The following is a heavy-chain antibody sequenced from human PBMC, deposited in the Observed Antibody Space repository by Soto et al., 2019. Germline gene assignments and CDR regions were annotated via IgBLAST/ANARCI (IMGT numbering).Heavy chain of an antibody. Sequence: QVHLVQSGAEVKKPGSSVKVSCKASGGTFSPYTINWVRQAPGQGLEWMGRIIPFLGVTNHAQKFQDRVTITADKSTSTAYLEFRSLRSEDTAVYYCTRDWDSSVSTLEVGGQWGQGTLVTVSS. CDR3: TRDWDSSVSTLEVGGQ. CDR2: IIPFLGVT. J-gene: IGHJ4*02. V-gene: IGHV1-69*08. CDR1: GGTFSPYT. D-gene: IGHD3-10*01.